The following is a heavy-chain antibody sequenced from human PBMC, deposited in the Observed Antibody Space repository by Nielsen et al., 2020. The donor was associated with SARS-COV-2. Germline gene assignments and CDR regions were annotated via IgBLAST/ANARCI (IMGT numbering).Heavy chain of an antibody. CDR1: GFTFSYYW. CDR3: ARAGAATGTRWYFDL. CDR2: IKADGSEK. V-gene: IGHV3-7*01. Sequence: GGSLRLSCVASGFTFSYYWMSWVRQAPGKGLEWAANIKADGSEKNYVDSVKGRFTVSRDNAQKLLYLQMNSLRVEDTAVYYCARAGAATGTRWYFDLWGRGTLVTVSS. D-gene: IGHD1-1*01. J-gene: IGHJ2*01.